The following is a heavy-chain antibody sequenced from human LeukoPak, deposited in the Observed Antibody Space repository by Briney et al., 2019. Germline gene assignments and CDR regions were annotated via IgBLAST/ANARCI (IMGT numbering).Heavy chain of an antibody. D-gene: IGHD1-26*01. V-gene: IGHV4-61*09. CDR3: ARPYSGTYSYFDR. Sequence: SETLSLTCTVSGGSVSTDNYYWSWIRQPAGKGLEWIGHIYTSGTTNYNPSLKSRVTMLVDTSKNQFSLKLNSVTAADTAVYYCARPYSGTYSYFDRWARGTLVTVSS. CDR2: IYTSGTT. J-gene: IGHJ2*01. CDR1: GGSVSTDNYY.